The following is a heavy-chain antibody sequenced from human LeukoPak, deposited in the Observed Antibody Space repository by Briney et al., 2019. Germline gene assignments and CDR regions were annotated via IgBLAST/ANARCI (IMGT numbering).Heavy chain of an antibody. Sequence: GGSLRLSCAASGFTFDDYATHWVRQAPGKGLEWVSGISWNSGSIGYADSVKGRFTISRDNAKNSLYLQMNSLRAEDTALYYCAKDVAAAGTAFDIWGQGTMVTVSS. J-gene: IGHJ3*02. D-gene: IGHD6-13*01. CDR3: AKDVAAAGTAFDI. V-gene: IGHV3-9*01. CDR2: ISWNSGSI. CDR1: GFTFDDYA.